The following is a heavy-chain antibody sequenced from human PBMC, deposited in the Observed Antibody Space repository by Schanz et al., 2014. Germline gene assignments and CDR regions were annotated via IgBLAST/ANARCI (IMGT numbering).Heavy chain of an antibody. D-gene: IGHD4-17*01. V-gene: IGHV3-7*04. CDR2: IKHDGSVK. CDR3: ARKMKLGVYGGKGHDSLDI. Sequence: EVHLLESGGGLVEPGGSLRLSCATSGFSLDIFAVSWVRQAPGKGPEWVANIKHDGSVKDYVDSVEGRFTISRDNAKNTLYLQMNTLRAEDTAVYYCARKMKLGVYGGKGHDSLDIWGQGTMVTVSS. CDR1: GFSLDIFA. J-gene: IGHJ3*02.